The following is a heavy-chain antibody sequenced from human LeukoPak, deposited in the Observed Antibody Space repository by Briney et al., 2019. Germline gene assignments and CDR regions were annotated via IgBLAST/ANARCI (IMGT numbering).Heavy chain of an antibody. V-gene: IGHV3-23*01. Sequence: AGGSLRLSCAASGFTFSSYAMSWVRQAPGKGLEWVSAISGSGGSTYYADSVKGRFTISRDNSKNTLYLQMNSLRAEDTAVYYCAKDGKNSGWYPYYFDYWGQGTLVTVSS. CDR2: ISGSGGST. D-gene: IGHD6-19*01. CDR1: GFTFSSYA. CDR3: AKDGKNSGWYPYYFDY. J-gene: IGHJ4*02.